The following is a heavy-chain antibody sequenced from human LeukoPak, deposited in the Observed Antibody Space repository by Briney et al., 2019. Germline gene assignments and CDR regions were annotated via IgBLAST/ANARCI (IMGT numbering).Heavy chain of an antibody. CDR1: GFTFSSYA. CDR2: IKQDGSEK. CDR3: ARDIIVVVPAAIYYYYGMDV. J-gene: IGHJ6*02. Sequence: GGSLRLSCAASGFTFSSYAMSWVRQAPGKGLEWVANIKQDGSEKYYVDSVKGRFTISRDNAKNSLYLQMNSLRAEDTAVYYCARDIIVVVPAAIYYYYGMDVWGQGTTVIVSS. D-gene: IGHD2-2*01. V-gene: IGHV3-7*01.